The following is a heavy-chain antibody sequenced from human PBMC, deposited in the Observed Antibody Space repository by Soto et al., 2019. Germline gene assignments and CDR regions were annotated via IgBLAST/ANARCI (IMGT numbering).Heavy chain of an antibody. CDR3: AMVITAMMRAVRWLDL. J-gene: IGHJ5*02. CDR2: IRGGGSST. V-gene: IGHV3-74*01. D-gene: IGHD2-21*01. CDR1: GFTFGSHW. Sequence: EVQLVESGGGLVQPGGALRLSCVGSGFTFGSHWMHWVRQTPGKGPVWVSRIRGGGSSTAYAESVRGRFANSRHNATHSLNLQLNHPRAEVWAVYICAMVITAMMRAVRWLDLWGLGTQVSVSS.